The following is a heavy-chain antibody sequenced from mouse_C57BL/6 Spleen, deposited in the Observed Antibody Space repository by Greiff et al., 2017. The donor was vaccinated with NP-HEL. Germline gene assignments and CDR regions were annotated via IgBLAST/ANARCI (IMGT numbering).Heavy chain of an antibody. CDR2: IWSGGST. Sequence: QVQLQQSGPGLVQPSQSLSITCTVSGFSLTSYGVHWVRQSPGKGLEWLGVIWSGGSTDYNAAFISRLSISKDNSKSQVFFKMNSLQADDTAIYYCARNSGSDGSPHWYFDVWGTGTTVTVSS. D-gene: IGHD1-1*01. CDR1: GFSLTSYG. J-gene: IGHJ1*03. CDR3: ARNSGSDGSPHWYFDV. V-gene: IGHV2-2*01.